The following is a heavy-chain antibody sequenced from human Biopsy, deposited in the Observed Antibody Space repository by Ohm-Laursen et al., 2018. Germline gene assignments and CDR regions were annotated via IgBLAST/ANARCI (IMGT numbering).Heavy chain of an antibody. CDR1: GGSISSDY. CDR2: IYYSGST. D-gene: IGHD2/OR15-2a*01. CDR3: ARATNSTGWPYYYFYDMDV. V-gene: IGHV4-59*01. Sequence: SETLSLTCIASGGSISSDYWSWIRQTPGKGLEWIGYIYYSGSTNYNPSLKSRVTISVDTSKNQFSLRLNSVTAADTAVYYCARATNSTGWPYYYFYDMDVWGQGTTVTVSS. J-gene: IGHJ6*02.